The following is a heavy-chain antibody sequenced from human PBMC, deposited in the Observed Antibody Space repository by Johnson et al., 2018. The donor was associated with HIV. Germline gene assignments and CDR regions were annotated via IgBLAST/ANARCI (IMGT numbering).Heavy chain of an antibody. Sequence: MQLVESGGGVVRPGGYLRLSCAASGFTFDDYGMSWVRQAPGKGLEWVSGINWNGGSTGYADSVKGRFTISRDNAKNSLYLQMNSLRAEDTALYYCARGPLTGPPGGFDIWGQGTMVTVSS. V-gene: IGHV3-20*04. J-gene: IGHJ3*02. CDR3: ARGPLTGPPGGFDI. D-gene: IGHD1-20*01. CDR1: GFTFDDYG. CDR2: INWNGGST.